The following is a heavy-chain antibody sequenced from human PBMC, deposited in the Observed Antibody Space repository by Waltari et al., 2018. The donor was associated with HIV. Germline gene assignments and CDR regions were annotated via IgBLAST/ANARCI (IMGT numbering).Heavy chain of an antibody. J-gene: IGHJ4*02. Sequence: QVQLQASGPGLVKPSETLSLTCTVPGGSISSYYWSWIRQPAGKGLEWIGRIYTSGSTNYNPSLKSRVTMSVDTSKNQFSLKLSSVTAADTAVYYCAGTYYDYVWGSYRPPPFDYWGQGTLVTVSS. D-gene: IGHD3-16*02. CDR3: AGTYYDYVWGSYRPPPFDY. CDR1: GGSISSYY. V-gene: IGHV4-4*07. CDR2: IYTSGST.